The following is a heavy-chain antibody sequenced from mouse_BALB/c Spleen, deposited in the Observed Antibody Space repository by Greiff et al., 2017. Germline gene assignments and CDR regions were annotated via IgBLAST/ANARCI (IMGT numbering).Heavy chain of an antibody. Sequence: VQRVESGAELVRPGSSVKISCKASGYAFSSYWMNWVKQRPGQGLEWIGQIYPGDGDTNYNGKFKGKATLTADKSSSTAYMQLSSLTSEDSAVYFCAKSLTGEAMDYWGQGTSVTVSS. CDR2: IYPGDGDT. V-gene: IGHV1-80*01. D-gene: IGHD4-1*01. CDR1: GYAFSSYW. CDR3: AKSLTGEAMDY. J-gene: IGHJ4*01.